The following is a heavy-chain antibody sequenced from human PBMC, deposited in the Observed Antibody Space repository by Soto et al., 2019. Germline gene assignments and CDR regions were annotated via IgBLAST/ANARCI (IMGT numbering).Heavy chain of an antibody. CDR2: ISAYNGNT. CDR1: GYTFTSYG. V-gene: IGHV1-18*01. CDR3: ARGGYCSPPAN. Sequence: QVQLVQSGAEVKKPGASVKVSCKASGYTFTSYGISWVRQAPGQGLEWMGWISAYNGNTNYAQNLQGRVTMTTDTTTRTPYMGLGSRRSGDPAGYSGARGGYCSPPANGGQGPLVTASP. D-gene: IGHD2-21*01. J-gene: IGHJ4*02.